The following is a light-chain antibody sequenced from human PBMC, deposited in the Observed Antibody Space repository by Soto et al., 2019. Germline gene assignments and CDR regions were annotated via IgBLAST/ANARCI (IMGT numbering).Light chain of an antibody. V-gene: IGKV1-39*01. Sequence: DIPMTQSPSSLSASVGDRVTITCRASQSISNYLNWYQQKPGKAPKLLIYTASSLHSGVPSRFSGSGSGTDFTLTISSLQPEDFATYYCQQSSNTPCTFGQGTKLEIK. CDR1: QSISNY. J-gene: IGKJ2*02. CDR3: QQSSNTPCT. CDR2: TAS.